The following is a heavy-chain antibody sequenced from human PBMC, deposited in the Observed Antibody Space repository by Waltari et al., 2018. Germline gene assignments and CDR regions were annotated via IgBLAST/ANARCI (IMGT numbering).Heavy chain of an antibody. J-gene: IGHJ4*02. CDR1: GGSFSGYY. D-gene: IGHD2-21*02. Sequence: QVQLQQWGAGLLKPSETLSLTCAVYGGSFSGYYWSWIRQPPGKGLEWIGEINHSGSTNYNPSLKSRVTISVDTSKNQFSLKLSSVTAADTAVYYCASFKVIGYKVVTPPDYWGQGTLVTVSS. CDR2: INHSGST. V-gene: IGHV4-34*01. CDR3: ASFKVIGYKVVTPPDY.